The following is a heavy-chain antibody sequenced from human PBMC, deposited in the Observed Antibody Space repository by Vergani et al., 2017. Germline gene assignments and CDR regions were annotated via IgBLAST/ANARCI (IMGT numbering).Heavy chain of an antibody. CDR1: GFTFDDYA. CDR2: ISWNSGSI. CDR3: AKEDIVATPDAFDI. Sequence: EVQLVESGGGLVQPGRSLRLSCAASGFTFDDYAMHWVRQAPGKGLEWVSGISWNSGSIGYADSVKGRFTISRDNAKNYLDLQMNSLRAEDTALYYCAKEDIVATPDAFDIWGQGTMVTVSS. V-gene: IGHV3-9*01. J-gene: IGHJ3*02. D-gene: IGHD5-12*01.